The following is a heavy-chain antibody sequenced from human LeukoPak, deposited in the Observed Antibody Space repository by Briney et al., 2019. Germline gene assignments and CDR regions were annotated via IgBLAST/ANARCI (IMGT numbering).Heavy chain of an antibody. D-gene: IGHD4-17*01. CDR2: IIPILGIA. CDR1: GGTFSSYA. Sequence: GASVKVSCKASGGTFSSYAISWVRQAPGQGLEWMGRIIPILGIANYAQKFQGRVTITADKSTSTAYMELSSLRSEDTAVFYCARCDDYGDYREPHYFDYWGQGTLVTVSS. CDR3: ARCDDYGDYREPHYFDY. J-gene: IGHJ4*02. V-gene: IGHV1-69*04.